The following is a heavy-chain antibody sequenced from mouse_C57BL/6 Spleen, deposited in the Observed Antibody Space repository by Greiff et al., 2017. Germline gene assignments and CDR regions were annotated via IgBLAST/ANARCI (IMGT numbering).Heavy chain of an antibody. CDR1: GFTFNSYW. V-gene: IGHV1-69*01. J-gene: IGHJ4*01. Sequence: VQLQQPGAELVMPGASVKLSCTASGFTFNSYWMHWVKQRPGQGLEWIGEIDPSDSYTNYNQKFKGKSTFTVDKSSSTAYMQLSRLTSEDSAVYYCASRYGSSYGAMDYWGQGTSVTVSS. CDR3: ASRYGSSYGAMDY. D-gene: IGHD1-1*01. CDR2: IDPSDSYT.